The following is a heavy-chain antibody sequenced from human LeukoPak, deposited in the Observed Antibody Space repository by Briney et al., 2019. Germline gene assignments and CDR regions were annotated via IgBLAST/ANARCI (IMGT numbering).Heavy chain of an antibody. CDR1: GGSVSRGSYY. D-gene: IGHD1-14*01. Sequence: PSETLSLTWTVTGGSVSRGSYYWSWIRQPPGKGLEWIGYIFHSGSTNYSPSLNSRVTISIDTSKNQFSLKLSSVTAADTAVYYCARSYGNFDYWGQGTLVTVSS. CDR3: ARSYGNFDY. V-gene: IGHV4-61*01. CDR2: IFHSGST. J-gene: IGHJ4*02.